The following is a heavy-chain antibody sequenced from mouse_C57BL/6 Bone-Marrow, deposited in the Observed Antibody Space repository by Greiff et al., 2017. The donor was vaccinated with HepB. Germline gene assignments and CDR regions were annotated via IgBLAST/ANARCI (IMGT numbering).Heavy chain of an antibody. J-gene: IGHJ3*01. V-gene: IGHV1-64*01. CDR1: GYTFTSYW. CDR2: IHPNSGST. Sequence: VHVKQPGAELVKPGASVKLSCKASGYTFTSYWMHWVKQRPGQGLEWIGMIHPNSGSTNYNEKFKRKATLTVDKSSSTAYMQLSSLTSEDSAVYYCARGDRGFAYWGQGTLVTVSA. D-gene: IGHD3-3*01. CDR3: ARGDRGFAY.